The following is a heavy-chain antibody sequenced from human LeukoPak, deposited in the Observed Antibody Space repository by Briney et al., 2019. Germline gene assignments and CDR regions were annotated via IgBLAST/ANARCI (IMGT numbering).Heavy chain of an antibody. J-gene: IGHJ6*03. CDR1: GGTFSSYA. Sequence: SVKVSCKASGGTFSSYAISWVRQAPGQGLEWMGGIIPIFGAANYAQKFQGRVTITADESTSTAYMELSSLRSEDTAVYYCAREERTTWGYYYYYMDVWGKGTTVTVSS. D-gene: IGHD1-7*01. CDR2: IIPIFGAA. V-gene: IGHV1-69*13. CDR3: AREERTTWGYYYYYMDV.